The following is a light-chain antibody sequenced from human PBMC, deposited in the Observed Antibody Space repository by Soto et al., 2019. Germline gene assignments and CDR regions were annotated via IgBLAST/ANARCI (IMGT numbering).Light chain of an antibody. J-gene: IGKJ2*01. CDR1: QSISSW. V-gene: IGKV1-5*03. CDR2: MAS. CDR3: QQYNSYLYT. Sequence: DIPMTQSPSTLSASVGDRVTITCRASQSISSWLAWYQQKPGKAPKLLIYMASTLESGVPSRFSGSGSGTEFTLTISSLQPDDFATYYCQQYNSYLYTFGQGTKLEIK.